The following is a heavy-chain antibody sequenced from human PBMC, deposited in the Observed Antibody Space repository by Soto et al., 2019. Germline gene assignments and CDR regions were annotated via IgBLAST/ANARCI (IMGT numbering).Heavy chain of an antibody. CDR3: ARAGGRYFDWLLSFDY. Sequence: SETLSLTCTVSGGSISSYYWSWIRQPPGKGLEWIGYIYYSGSTNYNPSLKSRFTISVDTSKNQFSLKLSSVTAADTAVYYCARAGGRYFDWLLSFDYWGQGTLVTVSS. D-gene: IGHD3-9*01. J-gene: IGHJ4*02. CDR1: GGSISSYY. CDR2: IYYSGST. V-gene: IGHV4-59*01.